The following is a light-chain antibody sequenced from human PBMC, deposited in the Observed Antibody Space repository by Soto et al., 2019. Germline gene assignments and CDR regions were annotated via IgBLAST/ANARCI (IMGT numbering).Light chain of an antibody. CDR1: SSNIGSNT. J-gene: IGLJ1*01. Sequence: QSVLTQPLSASASPGQRVTTSCSGGSSNIGSNTVAWYQHLPGTAPPRLIFTAGQRPSGVPGRFSGSKSGTSASLAISGLQSEDEGDYYCSSYSSTTIVFGTGTKVTVL. CDR2: TAG. V-gene: IGLV1-44*01. CDR3: SSYSSTTIV.